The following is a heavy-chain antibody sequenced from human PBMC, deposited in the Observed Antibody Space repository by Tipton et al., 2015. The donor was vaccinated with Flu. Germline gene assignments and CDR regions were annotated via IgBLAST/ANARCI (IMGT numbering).Heavy chain of an antibody. J-gene: IGHJ6*02. D-gene: IGHD6-19*01. V-gene: IGHV3-7*01. CDR1: GFTFSTYW. CDR3: ARDRNGWFPECMDV. CDR2: IRGDGSVL. Sequence: SLRLSCAASGFTFSTYWMSWVRQAPGKGLEWVANIRGDGSVLYHVDSVKGRFTISRDDSKNTVFLELSSLRPQDTAVYYCARDRNGWFPECMDVWGQGTMVSVS.